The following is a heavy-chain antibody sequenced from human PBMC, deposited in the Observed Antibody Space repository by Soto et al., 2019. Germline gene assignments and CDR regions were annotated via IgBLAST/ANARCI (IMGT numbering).Heavy chain of an antibody. Sequence: EVQLLESGGGLVQPGGSLRLSCAASGFTFSSYAMSWVRQAPGKGLEWVSAISGSGGSTYYADSVKGRFTISRDNSKKTLYLQMNSLRAEDTAVYYCAKGEYYYDSSGYYYYFDYWGQGTLVTVSS. V-gene: IGHV3-23*01. CDR1: GFTFSSYA. D-gene: IGHD3-22*01. CDR3: AKGEYYYDSSGYYYYFDY. CDR2: ISGSGGST. J-gene: IGHJ4*02.